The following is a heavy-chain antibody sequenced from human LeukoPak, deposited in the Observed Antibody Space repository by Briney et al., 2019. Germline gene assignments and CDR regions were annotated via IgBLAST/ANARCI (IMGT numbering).Heavy chain of an antibody. CDR2: IYTSGST. D-gene: IGHD3-9*01. V-gene: IGHV4-61*02. Sequence: SGTLSLTCTVSGGSISSGSYYWSWIRQPAGKGLEWIGRIYTSGSTNYNPSLKSRVTISVDTSKNQFSLKLSSVTAADTAVYYCAREGYNTYYDILTGTRGAFDIWGQGTMVTVSS. CDR1: GGSISSGSYY. CDR3: AREGYNTYYDILTGTRGAFDI. J-gene: IGHJ3*02.